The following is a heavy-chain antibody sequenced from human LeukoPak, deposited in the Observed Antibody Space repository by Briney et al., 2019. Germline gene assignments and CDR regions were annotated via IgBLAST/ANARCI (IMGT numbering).Heavy chain of an antibody. V-gene: IGHV4-38-2*02. Sequence: SETLSLTCTVSGYSISSGYYWGWIRQPPGKGLEWIGSIHYSGTTYYNPSLKSRVTISLDTSKNHFSLKLSSVTAADTAVYYCARKFILRAFNIWGQGKRV. D-gene: IGHD3-3*01. J-gene: IGHJ3*02. CDR1: GYSISSGYY. CDR2: IHYSGTT. CDR3: ARKFILRAFNI.